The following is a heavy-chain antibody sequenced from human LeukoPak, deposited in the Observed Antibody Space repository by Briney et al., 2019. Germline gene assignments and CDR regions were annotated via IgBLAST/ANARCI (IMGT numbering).Heavy chain of an antibody. V-gene: IGHV3-64*01. D-gene: IGHD2-2*01. Sequence: PGGSLRLSCAASGFTFSSYAMHWVRQAPGKGLEYVSAISNNGGSTYYANSVKGRFTISRDNSKNTLYLQMGSLRAEGMAVYYCARRSSTSYYMDVWGKGTTVTVSS. J-gene: IGHJ6*03. CDR3: ARRSSTSYYMDV. CDR1: GFTFSSYA. CDR2: ISNNGGST.